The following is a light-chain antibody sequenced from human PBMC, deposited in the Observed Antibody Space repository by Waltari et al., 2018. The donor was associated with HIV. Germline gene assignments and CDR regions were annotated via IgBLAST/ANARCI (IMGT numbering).Light chain of an antibody. CDR3: QTWDTSTVV. J-gene: IGLJ2*01. V-gene: IGLV3-1*01. CDR2: QDT. Sequence: SYELTQPPSVTVSPDQTATIPCSGAKLGDSYVLWYQQKPGQSPVLVIYQDTKRPSAIPERFSGSNAGNTATLTISGTQAMDEADYYCQTWDTSTVVFGGGTKLTVL. CDR1: KLGDSY.